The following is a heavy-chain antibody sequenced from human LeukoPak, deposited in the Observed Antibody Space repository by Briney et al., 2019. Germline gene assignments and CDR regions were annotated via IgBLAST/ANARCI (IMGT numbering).Heavy chain of an antibody. V-gene: IGHV5-51*01. CDR1: GYRFTNYY. CDR2: IHPGDSEA. CDR3: ARDRGTNFLDY. D-gene: IGHD1/OR15-1a*01. Sequence: GESLKISFKGSGYRFTNYYIAWVRQTPGKGLEWMGIIHPGDSEARYRPSFQGQVTMSVDKSITTAYLQWNNLKPSDTATYYCARDRGTNFLDYWGQGTPVTV. J-gene: IGHJ4*02.